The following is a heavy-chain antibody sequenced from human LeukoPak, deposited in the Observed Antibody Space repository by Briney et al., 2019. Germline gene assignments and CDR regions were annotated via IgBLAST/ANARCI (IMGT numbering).Heavy chain of an antibody. CDR2: IYTSGST. D-gene: IGHD3-3*01. CDR1: GGSISSGSYS. V-gene: IGHV4-61*02. J-gene: IGHJ3*02. CDR3: ARALTIFGVVSPFDI. Sequence: PSETLSLTCTVSGGSISSGSYSWSWIRQPAGKGLEWIGRIYTSGSTNYNPSLKSRVTISVDTSKNQFSLKLSSVTAADTAVYYCARALTIFGVVSPFDIWGQGTMVTVSS.